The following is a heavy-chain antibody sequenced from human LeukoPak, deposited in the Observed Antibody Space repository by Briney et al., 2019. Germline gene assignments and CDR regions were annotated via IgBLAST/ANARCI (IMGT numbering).Heavy chain of an antibody. D-gene: IGHD3-22*01. CDR3: ARVTLAWDSSGYFDY. J-gene: IGHJ4*02. CDR1: GFTFSSYS. CDR2: ISSSSSYI. V-gene: IGHV3-21*01. Sequence: PGGSLRLSCAASGFTFSSYSMNWVRQAPGKGLEWVSSISSSSSYIYYADSVKGRFTISGDNAKNSLYLQMNSLRAEDTAVYYCARVTLAWDSSGYFDYWGQGTLITVSS.